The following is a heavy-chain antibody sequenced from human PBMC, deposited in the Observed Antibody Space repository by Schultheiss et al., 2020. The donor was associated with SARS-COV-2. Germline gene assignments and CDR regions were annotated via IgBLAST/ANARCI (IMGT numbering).Heavy chain of an antibody. J-gene: IGHJ6*02. Sequence: SETLSLTCTVSGGSISSGDYYWSWIRQPPGKGLEWIGYIYYSGSTNYNPSLKSRVTISVDTSKNQFSLKLSSVTAADTAVYYCARESTYYYYYGMDVWGQGTTVTVSS. CDR3: ARESTYYYYYGMDV. V-gene: IGHV4-30-4*01. CDR1: GGSISSGDYY. CDR2: IYYSGST.